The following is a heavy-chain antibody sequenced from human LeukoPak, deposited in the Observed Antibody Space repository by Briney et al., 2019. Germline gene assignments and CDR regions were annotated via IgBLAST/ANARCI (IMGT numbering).Heavy chain of an antibody. CDR2: IYYSGST. CDR1: GGSISSSSYY. V-gene: IGHV4-39*07. J-gene: IGHJ4*02. D-gene: IGHD5-24*01. Sequence: SETLSLTCTVSGGSISSSSYYWGWIRQPPGKGLEWIGSIYYSGSTYYNPSLKSRVTISVDTSKNQFSLKLSSVTAADTAVYYCARDSYNQFDYWGQGTLVTVSS. CDR3: ARDSYNQFDY.